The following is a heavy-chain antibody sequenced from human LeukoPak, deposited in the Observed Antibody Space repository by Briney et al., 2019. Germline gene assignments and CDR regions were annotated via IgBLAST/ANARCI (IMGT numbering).Heavy chain of an antibody. J-gene: IGHJ5*02. Sequence: SETLSLTCAVYGGSFSGYYWSWIRQPPGKGLEWIGEINHSGSTNYNPSPKSRVTISVDTSKNQFSLKLSSVTAADTAVYYCASSGYCSGGSCYSGRWFDPWGQGTLVTVSS. D-gene: IGHD2-15*01. CDR2: INHSGST. V-gene: IGHV4-34*01. CDR3: ASSGYCSGGSCYSGRWFDP. CDR1: GGSFSGYY.